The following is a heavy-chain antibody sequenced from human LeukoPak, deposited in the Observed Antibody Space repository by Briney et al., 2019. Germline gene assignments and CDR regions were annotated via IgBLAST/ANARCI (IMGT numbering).Heavy chain of an antibody. J-gene: IGHJ3*02. CDR1: GFTFSSYA. CDR2: ISYDGSNK. Sequence: GRSLRLSCAASGFTFSSYAMHWVRQAPGKGLEWVAVISYDGSNKYYVDSVKGRFTISRDNSKNTLYLQMNSLRAEDTAVYYCARDQPRDAFDIWGQGTMVTVSS. CDR3: ARDQPRDAFDI. V-gene: IGHV3-30-3*01.